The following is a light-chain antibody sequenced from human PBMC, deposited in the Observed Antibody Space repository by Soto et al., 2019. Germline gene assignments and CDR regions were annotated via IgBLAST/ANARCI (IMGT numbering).Light chain of an antibody. CDR3: QSSDSSLRRV. CDR2: ANT. J-gene: IGLJ3*02. CDR1: NSTIGAGFD. Sequence: QSVLTQQPSVSGAPGQRVTITCTGSNSTIGAGFDVHWYQHLPGTAPKLLIFANTNRPSGVPDRFSAPKSVTSASLVITGLRADDEADYYCQSSDSSLRRVFGGGTKVTVL. V-gene: IGLV1-40*01.